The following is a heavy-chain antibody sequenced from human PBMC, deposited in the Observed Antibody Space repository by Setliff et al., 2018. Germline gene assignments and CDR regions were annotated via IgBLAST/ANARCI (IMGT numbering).Heavy chain of an antibody. V-gene: IGHV3-48*03. CDR3: ARGSSWYVCKY. D-gene: IGHD6-13*01. CDR2: ISSSGSTI. CDR1: GFSFSSYE. J-gene: IGHJ4*02. Sequence: GGSLRLSCGASGFSFSSYEMNWVRQVPGKGLEWVSYISSSGSTIYYADSVKGRFTISRDNAKKALYLQMNSLRAEDTAVYYCARGSSWYVCKYWGQGTLVTVSS.